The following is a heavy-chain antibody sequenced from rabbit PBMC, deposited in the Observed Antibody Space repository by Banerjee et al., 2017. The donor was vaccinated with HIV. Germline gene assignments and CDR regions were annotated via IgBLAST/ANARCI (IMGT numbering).Heavy chain of an antibody. V-gene: IGHV1S45*01. CDR2: IYTGSGST. CDR1: GFDLTTYYM. CDR3: TRVDDSYGYSFRL. Sequence: QEQLEETGGGLVQPGGSLTLSCKASGFDLTTYYMNWVRQAPGKGLEWIACIYTGSGSTWYASWAKGRFTTPKTSSTTVTLQMTSLTAADTATYWCTRVDDSYGYSFRLWGQGTLVTVS. J-gene: IGHJ6*01. D-gene: IGHD6-1*01.